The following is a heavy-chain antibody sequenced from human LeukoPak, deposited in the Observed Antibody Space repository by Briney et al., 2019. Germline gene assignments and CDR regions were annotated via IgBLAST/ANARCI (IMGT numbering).Heavy chain of an antibody. V-gene: IGHV3-23*01. D-gene: IGHD2/OR15-2a*01. CDR3: ARDEYKADAY. J-gene: IGHJ4*02. Sequence: GGSLRLSCAASGFTFSSYSMNWVRQAPGKGLEWIAVISGNGDSTHYADSVKGRFTISRDNSRNTVYLQMNSLRDEDTAIYYCARDEYKADAYWGRGTLVTVSS. CDR2: ISGNGDST. CDR1: GFTFSSYS.